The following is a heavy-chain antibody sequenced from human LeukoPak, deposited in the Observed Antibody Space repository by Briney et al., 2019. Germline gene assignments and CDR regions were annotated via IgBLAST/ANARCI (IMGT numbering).Heavy chain of an antibody. CDR1: GFTFSSYW. D-gene: IGHD2-2*01. Sequence: GGALRVSCAAPGFTFSSYWMHWVRQAPGKGLVWVSRLDTDGSSATYADSVKGRFTISRDNAKNTVYLQMNSLRAEDTAVYYCAKDKVVVLWGQGTLVTVSS. V-gene: IGHV3-74*01. CDR3: AKDKVVVL. CDR2: LDTDGSSA. J-gene: IGHJ4*02.